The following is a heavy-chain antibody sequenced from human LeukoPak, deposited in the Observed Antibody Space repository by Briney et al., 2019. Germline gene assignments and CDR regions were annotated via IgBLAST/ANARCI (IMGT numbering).Heavy chain of an antibody. Sequence: GASVKVPCKASGYTFTSYDINWVRQATGQGLEWMGWMNPNSGNTGYAQKFQGRVTMTRNTSISTAYVELSSLRSEDTAVYYCARGWYCYDSSGYFGFDYWGQGTLVTVSS. CDR3: ARGWYCYDSSGYFGFDY. CDR2: MNPNSGNT. V-gene: IGHV1-8*01. J-gene: IGHJ4*02. D-gene: IGHD3-22*01. CDR1: GYTFTSYD.